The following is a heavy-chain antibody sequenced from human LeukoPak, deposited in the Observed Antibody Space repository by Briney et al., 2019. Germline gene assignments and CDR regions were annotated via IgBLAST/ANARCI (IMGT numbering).Heavy chain of an antibody. D-gene: IGHD3-9*01. V-gene: IGHV3-23*01. CDR3: ARERYYDILTGYTY. Sequence: GGSLRLSCAASGFTFSSYAMSWVRQAPGKGLEWVSAISGSGGSTYYADSVKGRFTISRDNAKNSLYLQMNSLRAEDTAIYYCARERYYDILTGYTYWGQGTLVTVSS. CDR1: GFTFSSYA. J-gene: IGHJ4*02. CDR2: ISGSGGST.